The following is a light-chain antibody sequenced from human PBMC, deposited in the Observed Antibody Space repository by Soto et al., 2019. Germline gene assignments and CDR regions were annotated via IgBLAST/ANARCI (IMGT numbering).Light chain of an antibody. Sequence: SYELTQPPSVSVAPEKTARLTCRGDNGSKSVNRYRQKPGQAPVLVIYYDNDRPSGMPERLSGSNAGNTATLTINRVEAGDEADYYCQVWDITTDHYVFGTGTKLTVL. CDR1: NGSKS. CDR2: YDN. J-gene: IGLJ1*01. V-gene: IGLV3-21*04. CDR3: QVWDITTDHYV.